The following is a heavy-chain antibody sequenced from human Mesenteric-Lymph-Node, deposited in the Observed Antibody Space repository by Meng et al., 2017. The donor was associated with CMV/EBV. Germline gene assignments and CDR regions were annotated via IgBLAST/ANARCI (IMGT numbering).Heavy chain of an antibody. Sequence: AGSLSLSCLVSGFTVSSHAMSWFRQAPGKGLEWVSGVSRNAEDTYYADSVRGQFTMSRDTSKNTLYLQTHSLRAEDTAVYYCARGSRDGFNGLFDYWGQGALVPVSS. CDR2: VSRNAEDT. CDR3: ARGSRDGFNGLFDY. D-gene: IGHD5-24*01. CDR1: GFTVSSHA. V-gene: IGHV3-23*01. J-gene: IGHJ4*02.